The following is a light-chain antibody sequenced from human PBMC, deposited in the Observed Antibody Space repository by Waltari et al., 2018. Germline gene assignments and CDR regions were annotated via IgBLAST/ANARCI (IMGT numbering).Light chain of an antibody. J-gene: IGLJ2*01. Sequence: QSVLTQPPSASGTPGQTVTISCSGSSSNIGPNYVYWYQQLPGTAPKFLIYRNDQRAPGVPDRFSGSKSGTSASLAISGLRSEDEADYYCATWDDSLSGPSVVFGGGTKLTVL. V-gene: IGLV1-47*01. CDR3: ATWDDSLSGPSVV. CDR2: RND. CDR1: SSNIGPNY.